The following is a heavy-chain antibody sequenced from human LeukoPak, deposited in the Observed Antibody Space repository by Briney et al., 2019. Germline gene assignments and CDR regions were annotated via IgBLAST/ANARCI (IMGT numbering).Heavy chain of an antibody. CDR3: ARDGGYHSSGPFDY. D-gene: IGHD3-22*01. Sequence: GGSLRLSCAASGFTFSSYSMNWVRQAPGKGLEWVSYISSSSSTIYYADSVKGRFTISRDNAKNSLYLQMNSLRAEDTAVYYCARDGGYHSSGPFDYWGQGTLVTVSS. CDR2: ISSSSSTI. CDR1: GFTFSSYS. V-gene: IGHV3-48*04. J-gene: IGHJ4*02.